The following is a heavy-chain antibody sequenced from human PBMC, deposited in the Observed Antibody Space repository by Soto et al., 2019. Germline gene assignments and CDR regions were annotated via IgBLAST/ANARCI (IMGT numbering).Heavy chain of an antibody. Sequence: LRLSFAASGFTFARSSTKWVRQAPWKVLEWVSSISSTTNYIYYGDSMKGRFTISRDNAKNSLYLEMNRLRAEDTAVYYCARESEDLTSNFDYWGQGTLVTVSP. J-gene: IGHJ4*02. CDR1: GFTFARSS. CDR3: ARESEDLTSNFDY. V-gene: IGHV3-21*06. CDR2: ISSTTNYI.